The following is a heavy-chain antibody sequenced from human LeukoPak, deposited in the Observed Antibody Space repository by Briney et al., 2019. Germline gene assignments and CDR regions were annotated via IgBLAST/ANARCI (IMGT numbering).Heavy chain of an antibody. D-gene: IGHD3-3*01. CDR1: GFTFRSYS. CDR2: IDPSSTYI. J-gene: IGHJ4*02. V-gene: IGHV3-21*01. CDR3: AREVDFWSGYYQIGY. Sequence: GGSLRLSCAASGFTFRSYSMNWVRQAPGKGLEWVSAIDPSSTYIYYADSVKGRFTISRDNAENSLYLQMNSLRAEDTAVYYCAREVDFWSGYYQIGYWGQGTLVPSPQ.